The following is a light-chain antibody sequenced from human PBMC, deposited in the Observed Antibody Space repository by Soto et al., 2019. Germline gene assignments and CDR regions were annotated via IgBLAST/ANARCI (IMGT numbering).Light chain of an antibody. J-gene: IGLJ2*01. V-gene: IGLV2-14*01. CDR3: TSYTSSTHVV. Sequence: QSALTQPASVSGSPGQSITISCTGTSSDVGPYNYVSWYQHHPGKAPKLLIYEVTKRPSGVSSRFSGSKSGNTASLTISGLQADDEADYYCTSYTSSTHVVFGGGTKVTVL. CDR1: SSDVGPYNY. CDR2: EVT.